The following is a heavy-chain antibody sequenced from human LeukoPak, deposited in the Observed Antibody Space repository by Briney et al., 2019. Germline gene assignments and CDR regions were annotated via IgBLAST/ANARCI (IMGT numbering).Heavy chain of an antibody. CDR3: AKDRDSSGWAQEAFDI. CDR2: ISGSGGST. V-gene: IGHV3-23*01. J-gene: IGHJ3*02. Sequence: PGGSLRLSCAASGFTFSSYAMSWVRQAPGKGLEWVSAISGSGGSTYYADSVKGRFTISRDNSKNTLYLQMNSLRAEDTAVYYCAKDRDSSGWAQEAFDIWGQGTMVTVSS. CDR1: GFTFSSYA. D-gene: IGHD6-19*01.